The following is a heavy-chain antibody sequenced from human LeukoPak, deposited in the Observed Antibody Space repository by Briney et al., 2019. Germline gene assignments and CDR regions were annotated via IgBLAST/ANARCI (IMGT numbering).Heavy chain of an antibody. D-gene: IGHD4-11*01. CDR3: ARADTVTTSPFDY. CDR2: INPNSGST. V-gene: IGHV1-2*06. Sequence: ASVKVSCKASGYTFTGYYMHWVRQAPGQGLEWMGRINPNSGSTNYAQKFQGRVTMTRDTSISTAYMELSRLRSDDTAIYYCARADTVTTSPFDYWGQGTLVTVSS. J-gene: IGHJ4*02. CDR1: GYTFTGYY.